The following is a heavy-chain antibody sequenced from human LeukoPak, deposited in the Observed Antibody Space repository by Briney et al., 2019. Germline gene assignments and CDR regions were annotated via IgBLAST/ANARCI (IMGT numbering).Heavy chain of an antibody. D-gene: IGHD3-10*01. CDR2: IYYTGNT. V-gene: IGHV4-59*08. Sequence: SETLSLTCTVSGGSMSSYYWTWIRQPPGKGLERIGYIYYTGNTNYNPSLKSRVTISADTSKNQFSLKLNPVTAADTAVYYCARRARATVRGDYFDYWGQGNLVTVSS. CDR1: GGSMSSYY. CDR3: ARRARATVRGDYFDY. J-gene: IGHJ4*02.